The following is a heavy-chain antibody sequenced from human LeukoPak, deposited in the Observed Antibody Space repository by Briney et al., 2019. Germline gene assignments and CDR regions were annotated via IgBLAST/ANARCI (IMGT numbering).Heavy chain of an antibody. J-gene: IGHJ4*02. V-gene: IGHV3-23*01. CDR2: IIGSGGST. CDR1: GFTFSSYG. D-gene: IGHD3-10*01. Sequence: GGSLRLSCAASGFTFSSYGMNWVRQAPGKGLEWVSAIIGSGGSTYYADSVKGRFTISRDNSKNTLYLQMNSLRAEDTAVYYCAKVLITMVRGVVYYFDYWGQGTLVTVSS. CDR3: AKVLITMVRGVVYYFDY.